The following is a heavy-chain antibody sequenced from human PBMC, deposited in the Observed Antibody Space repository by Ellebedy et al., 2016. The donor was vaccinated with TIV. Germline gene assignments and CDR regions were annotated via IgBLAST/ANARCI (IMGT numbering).Heavy chain of an antibody. CDR2: IYYSGSA. CDR3: ARDPALPRGRFDT. CDR1: GGSISNSADY. V-gene: IGHV4-39*07. Sequence: MPSETLSLTCTVAGGSISNSADYWNWIRQPPGKGLEWIGSIYYSGSAYYNPSLKSRVTVSVDTSKNQFSLNLSSVTAADTAVYYCARDPALPRGRFDTWGQGTLVTVSS. J-gene: IGHJ5*02.